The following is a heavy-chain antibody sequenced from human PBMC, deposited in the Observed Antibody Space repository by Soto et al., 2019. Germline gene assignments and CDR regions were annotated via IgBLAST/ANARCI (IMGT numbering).Heavy chain of an antibody. CDR3: ASLKCWSGSFLYYGMDV. J-gene: IGHJ6*02. CDR2: INPIGGST. D-gene: IGHD3-3*01. V-gene: IGHV1-46*01. CDR1: GYTFTSYY. Sequence: ASVKVSCKASGYTFTSYYMHWVRQAPGQGLEWMGIINPIGGSTSYAQKFQGRVTMTRDTSTSTVYMELSSLRSEDTAVYYCASLKCWSGSFLYYGMDVWGQGTTVTVSS.